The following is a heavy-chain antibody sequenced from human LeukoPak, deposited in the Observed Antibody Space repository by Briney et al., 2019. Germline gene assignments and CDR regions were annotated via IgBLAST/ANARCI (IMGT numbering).Heavy chain of an antibody. J-gene: IGHJ6*03. CDR3: ARDPYDFWSGSYYMDV. D-gene: IGHD3-3*01. Sequence: SETLSLTCTVSGGSISSYYWSWIRQPAGKGLEWIGRIYTSGSTNYNPSLKSRVTMSVDTSKSQFSLKLSSVTAADTAVYYCARDPYDFWSGSYYMDVWGKGTTVTVSS. CDR1: GGSISSYY. V-gene: IGHV4-4*07. CDR2: IYTSGST.